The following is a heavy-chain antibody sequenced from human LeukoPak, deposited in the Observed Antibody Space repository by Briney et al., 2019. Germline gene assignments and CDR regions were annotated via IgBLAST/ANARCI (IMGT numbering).Heavy chain of an antibody. CDR2: ISSSSSYI. D-gene: IGHD2-15*01. V-gene: IGHV3-21*01. J-gene: IGHJ4*02. Sequence: GGSLRLSCAASGFTFSSYSMNWVRQAPGKGLEWVSSISSSSSYIYYTDSVKGRFTLSRDNAKKSLYLQMNNLRAEDTAVYYCARAPHPYCSGGNCIYFDYWGQGTLVTVSS. CDR3: ARAPHPYCSGGNCIYFDY. CDR1: GFTFSSYS.